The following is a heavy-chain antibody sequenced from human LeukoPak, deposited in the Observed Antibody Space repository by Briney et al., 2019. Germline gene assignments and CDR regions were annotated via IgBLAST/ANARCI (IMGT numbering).Heavy chain of an antibody. V-gene: IGHV4-34*01. J-gene: IGHJ4*02. CDR3: ASNRGYCSSTSCYTGEDY. Sequence: SETLSLTCAVYGGSFSGYYWSWIRQPPGKGLEWIGEINHSGSTNYNPSLKSRVTISVDTSKNQFSPKLSSVTAADTAVYYCASNRGYCSSTSCYTGEDYWGQGTLVTVSS. CDR2: INHSGST. CDR1: GGSFSGYY. D-gene: IGHD2-2*02.